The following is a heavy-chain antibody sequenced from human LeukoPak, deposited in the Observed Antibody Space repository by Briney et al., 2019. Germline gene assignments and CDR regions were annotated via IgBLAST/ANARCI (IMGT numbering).Heavy chain of an antibody. J-gene: IGHJ5*02. CDR2: IYYSGST. CDR3: ARSRAVVAAAGLTRIDP. D-gene: IGHD6-13*01. CDR1: GGSISSSSYY. Sequence: PSETLSLTCTVSGGSISSSSYYWGWIRQPPGKGLEWIGSIYYSGSTYYNPSLKSRVTISVDTSKNQFSLKLSSVTAADTAVYYCARSRAVVAAAGLTRIDPWGQGTLVTVSS. V-gene: IGHV4-39*07.